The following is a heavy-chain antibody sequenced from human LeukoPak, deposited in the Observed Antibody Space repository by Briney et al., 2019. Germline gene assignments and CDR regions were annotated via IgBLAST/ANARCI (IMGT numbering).Heavy chain of an antibody. CDR3: ARDLYFDY. V-gene: IGHV1-2*02. CDR2: INPNSGGT. Sequence: GASVKISCKASGYTFTDYYMHWVRQAPGQGLEWMGWINPNSGGTNYAQKFQGRVTMTRDTSISTAYMEMSRLRSDDTAVYYCARDLYFDYWGQGTLVTVSS. J-gene: IGHJ4*02. CDR1: GYTFTDYY.